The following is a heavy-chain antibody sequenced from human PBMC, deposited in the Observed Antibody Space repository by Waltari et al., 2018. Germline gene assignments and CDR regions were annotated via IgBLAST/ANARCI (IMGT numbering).Heavy chain of an antibody. Sequence: EVKVVESGGGLVQPGGSLRLSCAASGFTFSSYTMNWFRQAPGKGLEWVSHISSSSTTIYYADSVRGRFTIARDNAKNSLYLQMNSLRADDTAVYYCARGHYWGQGTLVTVSS. CDR1: GFTFSSYT. CDR2: ISSSSTTI. V-gene: IGHV3-48*04. J-gene: IGHJ4*02. CDR3: ARGHY.